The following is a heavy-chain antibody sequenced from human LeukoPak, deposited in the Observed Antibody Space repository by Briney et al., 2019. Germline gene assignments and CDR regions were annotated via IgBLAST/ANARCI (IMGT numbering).Heavy chain of an antibody. D-gene: IGHD1-26*01. CDR3: TRGSLSGSSRDY. CDR2: MNPNTGDT. CDR1: GYAFTGYD. J-gene: IGHJ4*02. Sequence: GASVRVSCKASGYAFTGYDINWVRQATRQGLEWMGWMNPNTGDTGYAQNFQGRLTMTRNTSIDTAYMELSGLRSEDTAIYYCTRGSLSGSSRDYWGQGTLVTVSS. V-gene: IGHV1-8*01.